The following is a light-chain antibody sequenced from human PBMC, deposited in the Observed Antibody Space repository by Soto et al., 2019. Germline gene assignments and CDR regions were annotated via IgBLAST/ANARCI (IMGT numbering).Light chain of an antibody. V-gene: IGLV2-14*01. Sequence: QSVLTQPASVSGSPGQSITISCTGTSSDVGGYNFVSWYQHHPGNAPKLVISKVTNRPSGVSDRFSASKSGNTASLTISGLQAEDEADYYGSSFSSSSTLEGVFGTGTKVTVL. J-gene: IGLJ1*01. CDR1: SSDVGGYNF. CDR2: KVT. CDR3: SSFSSSSTLEGV.